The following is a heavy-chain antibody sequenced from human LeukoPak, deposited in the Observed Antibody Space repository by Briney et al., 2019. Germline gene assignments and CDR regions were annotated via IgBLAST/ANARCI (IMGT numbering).Heavy chain of an antibody. CDR1: GFTFSTFG. Sequence: PEGSLRLSCAVSGFTFSTFGMHWVRQTPGKGLESVAFIRFDGTNKYYADSVKGRFTISRDNSKNTLYLQMNSLSAEDTAVYYCAKDPVTYSGRFRIDYWGQGTLVTVSS. CDR2: IRFDGTNK. CDR3: AKDPVTYSGRFRIDY. V-gene: IGHV3-30*02. D-gene: IGHD1-26*01. J-gene: IGHJ4*02.